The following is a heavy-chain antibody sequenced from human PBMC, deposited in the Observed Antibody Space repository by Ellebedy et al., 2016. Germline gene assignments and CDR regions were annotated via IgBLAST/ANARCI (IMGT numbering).Heavy chain of an antibody. J-gene: IGHJ4*02. V-gene: IGHV3-7*01. CDR3: ARVRENYSVDY. CDR2: INQDGTGR. Sequence: GGFLRLSCAASGLSFSPYYMTWVRQAPGKGLEWVANINQDGTGRYYLDSVKGRFTISRDNAKNSLFLQMNSLRAEDSAVYFCARVRENYSVDYWGQGTLVSVSS. CDR1: GLSFSPYY. D-gene: IGHD3-10*01.